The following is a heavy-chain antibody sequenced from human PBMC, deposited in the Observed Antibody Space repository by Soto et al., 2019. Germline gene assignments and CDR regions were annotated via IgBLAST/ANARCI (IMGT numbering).Heavy chain of an antibody. CDR1: GFTFSSYS. CDR2: ISTTSSHI. D-gene: IGHD4-17*01. V-gene: IGHV3-21*01. CDR3: VRDTSYGDFDS. Sequence: ESGGGLVKPGGSLTLSCAASGFTFSSYSMNWVRQAPGRGLEWVSSISTTSSHIYYADSMKGRFTISRDNAKNSLYLYMSSLRAEDTAVYYCVRDTSYGDFDSWGQGTLVTVSS. J-gene: IGHJ4*02.